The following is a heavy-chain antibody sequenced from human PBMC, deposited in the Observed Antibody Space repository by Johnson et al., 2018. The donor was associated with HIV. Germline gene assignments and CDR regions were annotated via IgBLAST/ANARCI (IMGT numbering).Heavy chain of an antibody. D-gene: IGHD6-19*01. CDR3: ARGDSSGWYRYAFDI. CDR1: GFTFSNYA. Sequence: QVQLVESGGGVVQPGRSLRLSCTASGFTFSNYAIHWVRQAPGKGLEWVTVISYDGSNQYYADSVNGRFTISRDNSKNTLYLQMNSLRAEDTAVYYCARGDSSGWYRYAFDIWGQGTMVTVSS. J-gene: IGHJ3*02. CDR2: ISYDGSNQ. V-gene: IGHV3-30*04.